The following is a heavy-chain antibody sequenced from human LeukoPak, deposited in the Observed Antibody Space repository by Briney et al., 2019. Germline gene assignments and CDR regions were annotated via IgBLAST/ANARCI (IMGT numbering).Heavy chain of an antibody. D-gene: IGHD5/OR15-5a*01. CDR3: ARSGPTYRVKLYGMDV. Sequence: SVKVSCKASGGTFISYAISWVRQAPGQGLEWMGGIIPIFGTANYAQKFQGRVTITADESTSTAYMELSSLRSEDTAVYYCARSGPTYRVKLYGMDVWGQGTTVTVSS. CDR1: GGTFISYA. J-gene: IGHJ6*02. CDR2: IIPIFGTA. V-gene: IGHV1-69*13.